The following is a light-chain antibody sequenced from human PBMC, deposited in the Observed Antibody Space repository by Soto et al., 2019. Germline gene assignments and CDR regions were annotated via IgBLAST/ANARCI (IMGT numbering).Light chain of an antibody. CDR1: QSISSY. Sequence: EIVLTHSPATLSLSPGERATLSCRASQSISSYLAWYQQKPGQAPRLLIYDASNRAPGIPARFSGSGSGTDFTLTISSLEPEDFAVYYCQQRSKWPRTFGQGTKVDIK. J-gene: IGKJ1*01. CDR2: DAS. CDR3: QQRSKWPRT. V-gene: IGKV3-11*01.